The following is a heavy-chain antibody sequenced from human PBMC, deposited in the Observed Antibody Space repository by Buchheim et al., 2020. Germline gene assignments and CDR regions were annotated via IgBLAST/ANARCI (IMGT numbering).Heavy chain of an antibody. D-gene: IGHD5-18*01. J-gene: IGHJ4*02. Sequence: QVRLQESGPGLVKPSETLSLTCTVSGGSISSYYWSWIRQPPGKGLEWIGYIYYRGSTNYNPSLKSRVTISVDTSKNQFSLKLSAVTATDTAVYYCARGVAAMVRGADYWGQGTL. V-gene: IGHV4-59*01. CDR1: GGSISSYY. CDR3: ARGVAAMVRGADY. CDR2: IYYRGST.